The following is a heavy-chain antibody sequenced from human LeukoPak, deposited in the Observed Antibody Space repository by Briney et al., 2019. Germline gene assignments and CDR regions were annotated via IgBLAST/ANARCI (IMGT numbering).Heavy chain of an antibody. CDR1: GYTFTGYY. V-gene: IGHV1-2*02. CDR3: AREVIEWLGDYVA. Sequence: GASVKVSCKASGYTFTGYYMHWVRQAPGQGLEWMGWINPNSGGTNYAQKFQGRVTMTRDTSISTAYMELSRLRSDDTAVYYCAREVIEWLGDYVAWGQGTLVTVSS. J-gene: IGHJ5*02. CDR2: INPNSGGT. D-gene: IGHD4-17*01.